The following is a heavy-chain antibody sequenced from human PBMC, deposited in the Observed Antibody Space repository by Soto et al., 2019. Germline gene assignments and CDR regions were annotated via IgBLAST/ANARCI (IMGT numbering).Heavy chain of an antibody. CDR3: ARDLVGSRHLNWFDP. CDR1: GFTFSSYW. V-gene: IGHV3-7*01. Sequence: GGSLRLSCAASGFTFSSYWMSWVRQAPGKGLEWVANIKQDGSEKCYVDSVKGRFTISRDNAKNSLYLQMNSLRAEDTAVYYCARDLVGSRHLNWFDPWGQGTLVTVSS. D-gene: IGHD2-8*02. CDR2: IKQDGSEK. J-gene: IGHJ5*02.